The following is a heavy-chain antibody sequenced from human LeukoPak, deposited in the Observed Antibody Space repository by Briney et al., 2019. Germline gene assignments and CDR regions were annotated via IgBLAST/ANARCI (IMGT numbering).Heavy chain of an antibody. Sequence: SETLSLTCAAYGGSFSGYYWSWIRQPPGKGLEWIGEINHSGSTNYNPSLKSRVTISVDTSKNQFSLKLSSVTAADTAVYYCARASVVVTADYWGQGTLVTVSS. CDR3: ARASVVVTADY. D-gene: IGHD3-22*01. CDR2: INHSGST. CDR1: GGSFSGYY. J-gene: IGHJ4*02. V-gene: IGHV4-34*01.